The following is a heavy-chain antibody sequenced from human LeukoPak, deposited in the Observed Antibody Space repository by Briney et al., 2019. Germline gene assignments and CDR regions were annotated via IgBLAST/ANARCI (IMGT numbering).Heavy chain of an antibody. Sequence: SGGSLRLSCAASGFTFSSSAMSWVRQAPGKGLEWVAVIWYDGSNKYYADSVKGRFTISRDNSKNTLYLQMNSLRAEDTAVYYCARQASNYYDSALDYWGQGTLVTVSS. CDR3: ARQASNYYDSALDY. J-gene: IGHJ4*02. D-gene: IGHD3-22*01. CDR2: IWYDGSNK. CDR1: GFTFSSSA. V-gene: IGHV3-33*08.